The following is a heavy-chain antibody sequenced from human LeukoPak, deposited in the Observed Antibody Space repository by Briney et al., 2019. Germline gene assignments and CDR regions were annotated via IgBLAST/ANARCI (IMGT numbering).Heavy chain of an antibody. Sequence: SETLSLTCTVSGGSISSSSYYWGWIRQPPGKGLEWIGSIYYTGSTYYNPSLKSRVTISVDTSKNQLTLKLSSVTAADTAVYYCARSSDYVPYYFDYWGQGTLVTVSS. CDR1: GGSISSSSYY. CDR3: ARSSDYVPYYFDY. J-gene: IGHJ4*02. D-gene: IGHD4-17*01. V-gene: IGHV4-39*01. CDR2: IYYTGST.